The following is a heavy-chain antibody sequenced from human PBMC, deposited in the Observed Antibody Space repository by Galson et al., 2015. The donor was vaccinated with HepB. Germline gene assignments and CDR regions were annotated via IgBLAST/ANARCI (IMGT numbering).Heavy chain of an antibody. V-gene: IGHV3-53*04. CDR2: IYSGGST. CDR3: ARYGGEAMVWGVIN. CDR1: GFTVSSNY. D-gene: IGHD3-10*01. J-gene: IGHJ4*02. Sequence: SLRLSCAASGFTVSSNYMSWVRQAPGKGLEWVSVIYSGGSTYYADSVKGRFTISRHNSKNTLYLQMNSLRAEDTAVYYCARYGGEAMVWGVINWGQGTLVTVSS.